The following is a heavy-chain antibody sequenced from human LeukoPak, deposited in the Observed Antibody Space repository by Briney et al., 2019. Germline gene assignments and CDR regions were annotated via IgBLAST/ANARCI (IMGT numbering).Heavy chain of an antibody. CDR2: IYSSGST. V-gene: IGHV4-39*07. CDR1: GASVSGSNYY. Sequence: SETLSLTCAVSGASVSGSNYYWGWIRQPPGKGLEWIGNIYSSGSTYYNASLQSRVTISIDTSKNQFSLNLSSVTAADTAVYYCARDDSSGYYDAFDIWGQGTMVTVSS. CDR3: ARDDSSGYYDAFDI. D-gene: IGHD3-22*01. J-gene: IGHJ3*02.